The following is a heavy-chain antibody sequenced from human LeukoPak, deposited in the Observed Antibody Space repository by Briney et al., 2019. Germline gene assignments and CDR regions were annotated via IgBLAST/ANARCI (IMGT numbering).Heavy chain of an antibody. V-gene: IGHV1-24*01. CDR3: ATVGEGDSSGGTDASDI. Sequence: ASVKVSCKVSGYTLTELSMHWVRQAPGKGLEWMGGFDPEDGETIYAQKFQGRVTMTEDTSTDTAYMELSSLRSEDTAVYYCATVGEGDSSGGTDASDIWGQGTMVTVSS. CDR2: FDPEDGET. CDR1: GYTLTELS. J-gene: IGHJ3*02. D-gene: IGHD3-22*01.